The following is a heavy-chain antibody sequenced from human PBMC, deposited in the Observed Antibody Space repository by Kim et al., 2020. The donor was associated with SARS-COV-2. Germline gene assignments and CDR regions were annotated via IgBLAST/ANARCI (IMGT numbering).Heavy chain of an antibody. D-gene: IGHD6-13*01. V-gene: IGHV1-2*02. Sequence: ASVKVSCKASGYTFTGYYMHWVRQAPGQGLEWMGWINPNSGGTNYAQKFQGRVTMTRDTSISTAYMELSRLRSDDTAVYYCARRIAAGGTFRFDPWGQGTLVTVSS. CDR1: GYTFTGYY. CDR2: INPNSGGT. CDR3: ARRIAAGGTFRFDP. J-gene: IGHJ5*02.